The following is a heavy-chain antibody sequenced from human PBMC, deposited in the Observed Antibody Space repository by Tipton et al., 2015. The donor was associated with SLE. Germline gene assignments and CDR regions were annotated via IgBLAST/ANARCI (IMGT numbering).Heavy chain of an antibody. CDR2: INHNGST. V-gene: IGHV4-34*01. CDR3: ARQDVFFAGRN. D-gene: IGHD3-3*01. Sequence: TLSLTCAVYGGSFRGYYWSWIRQPPGKGLEWIGEINHNGSTNYNSSLKSRVTMSVGTSKNQFSLNLSSVTAADTAVYYCARQDVFFAGRNWGQGTLVTVSS. J-gene: IGHJ4*02. CDR1: GGSFRGYY.